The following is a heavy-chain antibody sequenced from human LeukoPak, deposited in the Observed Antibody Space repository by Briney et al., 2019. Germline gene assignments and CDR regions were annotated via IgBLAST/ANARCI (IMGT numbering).Heavy chain of an antibody. Sequence: PGGSLRLSCAASGFTFSSYSMNWVRQAPGKGLEWVSYISSSSSTIYYADSVKGRFTISRDNAKNSLYLQMNSLRAEDTAVYYCARVYCSGGSGSTGDYFDYWGQGTLVTVSS. D-gene: IGHD2-15*01. CDR3: ARVYCSGGSGSTGDYFDY. CDR1: GFTFSSYS. J-gene: IGHJ4*02. CDR2: ISSSSSTI. V-gene: IGHV3-48*01.